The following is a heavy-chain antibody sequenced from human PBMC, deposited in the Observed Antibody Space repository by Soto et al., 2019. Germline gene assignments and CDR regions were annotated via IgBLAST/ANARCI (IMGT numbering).Heavy chain of an antibody. CDR2: ISHSSSYI. CDR3: ARVPAIKYSNSPPLFHY. CDR1: GFTFSSNS. D-gene: IGHD6-6*01. J-gene: IGHJ4*02. V-gene: IGHV3-21*01. Sequence: EVQLVESGGGLVKPGGSLRLSCAASGFTFSSNSINWVRQAPGKGLEWVSSISHSSSYIYYADSVKGRFTISKDNAKNSHYLQMNSLRAEDTAVYYCARVPAIKYSNSPPLFHYWGQRTLVTVSS.